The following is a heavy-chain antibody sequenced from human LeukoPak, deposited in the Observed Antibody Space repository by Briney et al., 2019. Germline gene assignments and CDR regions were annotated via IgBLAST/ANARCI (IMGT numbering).Heavy chain of an antibody. CDR2: ISWNSGSI. CDR1: GFTFDDYA. CDR3: AKDGDSAAAGPLDY. V-gene: IGHV3-9*01. J-gene: IGHJ4*02. D-gene: IGHD6-13*01. Sequence: GGSLRLSCAASGFTFDDYAMHWVRQAPGKGLEWVSGISWNSGSIGYADSVKGRFTISRDNAKNSLYLQMNSLRAEDTALYYCAKDGDSAAAGPLDYWGQGTLVTVSS.